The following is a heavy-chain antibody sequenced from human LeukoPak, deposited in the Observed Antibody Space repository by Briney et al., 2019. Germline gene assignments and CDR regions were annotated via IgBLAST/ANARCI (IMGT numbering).Heavy chain of an antibody. Sequence: SETLSLTCTVSGGSISSYYWSWIRQPPGKGLEWIGYIYYSGSTNYNPSLKSRVTISVDTSKNQFSLKLSSVTAADTAVYYCARGSDYYGSGSCFDYWGQETLVTVSS. V-gene: IGHV4-59*08. CDR3: ARGSDYYGSGSCFDY. CDR2: IYYSGST. CDR1: GGSISSYY. J-gene: IGHJ4*02. D-gene: IGHD3-10*01.